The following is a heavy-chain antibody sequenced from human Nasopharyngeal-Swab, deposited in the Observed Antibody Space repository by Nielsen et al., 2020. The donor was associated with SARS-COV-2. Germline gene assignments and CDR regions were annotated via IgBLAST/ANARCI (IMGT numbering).Heavy chain of an antibody. CDR3: ARAGIAVAAKNDY. D-gene: IGHD6-19*01. V-gene: IGHV3-73*01. Sequence: GESLKISCAASGFTFSGSAMHWVRQASGKGLEWVGRIRSKANSYATAYAASVKGRFTISRDGSKNTAYLQMNSLKTEDTAVYYCARAGIAVAAKNDYWGQGTLVTVSS. CDR1: GFTFSGSA. CDR2: IRSKANSYAT. J-gene: IGHJ4*02.